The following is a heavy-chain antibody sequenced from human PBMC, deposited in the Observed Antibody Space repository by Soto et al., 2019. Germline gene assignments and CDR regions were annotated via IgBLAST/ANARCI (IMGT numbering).Heavy chain of an antibody. V-gene: IGHV3-30-3*01. CDR1: GFTFSSYA. D-gene: IGHD5-12*01. J-gene: IGHJ4*02. Sequence: QVQLVESGGGVVQPGRSLRLSCAASGFTFSSYAMHWVRQAPGKGLEWVAVISNDGNNKYYADSVKGRFTISRDNSKNTLYLQMNSLRAEDTAVHYCARGGWLQFEADYWGQGTLVTVSS. CDR2: ISNDGNNK. CDR3: ARGGWLQFEADY.